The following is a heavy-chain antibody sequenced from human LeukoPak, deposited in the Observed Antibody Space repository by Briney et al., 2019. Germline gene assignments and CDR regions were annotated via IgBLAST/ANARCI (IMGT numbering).Heavy chain of an antibody. D-gene: IGHD3-3*01. Sequence: GGSLRLACAASGYTFSSYSMNWVRQAPGKGLEWVANIKQDGSEKYYVDSVKGRFTISRDNAKNSLYLQMNSLRAEDTTLYYCARDRNYDFWSGYYFDYWGQGTLVTVSS. V-gene: IGHV3-7*01. J-gene: IGHJ4*02. CDR1: GYTFSSYS. CDR2: IKQDGSEK. CDR3: ARDRNYDFWSGYYFDY.